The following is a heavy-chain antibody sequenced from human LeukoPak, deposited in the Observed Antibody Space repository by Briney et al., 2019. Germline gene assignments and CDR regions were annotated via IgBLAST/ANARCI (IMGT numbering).Heavy chain of an antibody. V-gene: IGHV1-8*01. J-gene: IGHJ6*02. CDR1: GYTFTSYD. CDR3: ARAVRSGAYYYYYGMDV. D-gene: IGHD2-15*01. CDR2: MNPNSGNT. Sequence: GASVKVSCKASGYTFTSYDINWVRQATGQGLEWMGWMNPNSGNTGYAQKFQGRGTMTRNTSISTAYMEQSSLRSEDTAVYYCARAVRSGAYYYYYGMDVWGQGTTVTVSS.